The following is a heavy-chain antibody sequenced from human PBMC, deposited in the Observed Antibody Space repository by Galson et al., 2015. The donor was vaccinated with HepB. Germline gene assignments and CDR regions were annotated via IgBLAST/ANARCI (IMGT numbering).Heavy chain of an antibody. Sequence: SLRLSCAASGFTVGSNYMSWVRQAPGKGLEWVSVIYSGGSTYYADSVKGRFTISRDNSKNTLYLQMNSLRAEDTAVYYCARDQVWFGGAFDIWGQGTMVTVSA. CDR2: IYSGGST. J-gene: IGHJ3*02. CDR3: ARDQVWFGGAFDI. CDR1: GFTVGSNY. D-gene: IGHD3-10*01. V-gene: IGHV3-66*02.